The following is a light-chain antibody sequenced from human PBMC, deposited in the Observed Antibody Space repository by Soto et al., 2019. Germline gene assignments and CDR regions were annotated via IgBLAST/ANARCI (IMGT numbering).Light chain of an antibody. CDR3: QQYNSYS. Sequence: DIQMTQSPSTLPASLGDRVTITCRASQSISNWLACYQQKPGTAPKLLIYHASTLESGVPSRFSGSGSGTDFTLTISSLQPDDFATYYCQQYNSYSFGQGTKVDIK. V-gene: IGKV1-5*01. J-gene: IGKJ1*01. CDR2: HAS. CDR1: QSISNW.